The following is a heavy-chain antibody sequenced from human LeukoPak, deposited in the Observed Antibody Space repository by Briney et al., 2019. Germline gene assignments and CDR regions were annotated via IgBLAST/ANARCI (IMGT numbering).Heavy chain of an antibody. Sequence: GESLKISCKTSGYSFTTYWIAWVRQMPGKGLEWMGIIYPRDSDTRYSPSFQGQVTISADKSISTAFLQWSSLKASDTAMYYCARGGAPQSPLENWGQGTLVTVSS. J-gene: IGHJ4*02. D-gene: IGHD3-16*01. V-gene: IGHV5-51*01. CDR2: IYPRDSDT. CDR3: ARGGAPQSPLEN. CDR1: GYSFTTYW.